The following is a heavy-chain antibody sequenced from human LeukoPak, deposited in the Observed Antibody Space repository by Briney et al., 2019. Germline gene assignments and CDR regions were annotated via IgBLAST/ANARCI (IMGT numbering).Heavy chain of an antibody. J-gene: IGHJ4*02. V-gene: IGHV1-18*01. D-gene: IGHD3-3*01. Sequence: ASVKVSCKASGYTFTTYGLSWVRQAPGQGLEWTGWISTYNGNTNYAQKFQGRVTMTTDTSTSTAYMELRSLRSDDTAVYYCARDPTEDFWSGFYSYFDFWGQGTLVTVSS. CDR1: GYTFTTYG. CDR2: ISTYNGNT. CDR3: ARDPTEDFWSGFYSYFDF.